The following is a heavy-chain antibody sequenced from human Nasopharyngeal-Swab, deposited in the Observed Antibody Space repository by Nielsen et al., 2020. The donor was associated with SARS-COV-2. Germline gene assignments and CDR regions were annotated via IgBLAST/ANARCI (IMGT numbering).Heavy chain of an antibody. D-gene: IGHD6-19*01. CDR1: GFTFSSYA. V-gene: IGHV3-23*01. CDR3: AKDRWTYSSGWRDY. CDR2: ISGSGGST. J-gene: IGHJ4*02. Sequence: GESLKISCAASGFTFSSYAMSWARQAPGKGLEWVSAISGSGGSTYYADSVKGRFTISRDNSKNTLYLQMNSLRAEDTAVYYCAKDRWTYSSGWRDYWGQGTLVTVSS.